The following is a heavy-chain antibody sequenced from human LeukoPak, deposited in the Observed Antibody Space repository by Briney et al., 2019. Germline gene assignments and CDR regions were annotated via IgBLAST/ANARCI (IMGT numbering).Heavy chain of an antibody. CDR2: IIPIFGTA. D-gene: IGHD5-12*01. V-gene: IGHV1-69*05. Sequence: SVKVSCKASGYTFTGYYMHWVRQAPGQGLEWMGGIIPIFGTANYAQKFQGRVTITTDESTSTAYMELSSLRSEDTAVYYCARGESGYDLAEYFQHWGQGTLVTVSS. CDR1: GYTFTGYY. J-gene: IGHJ1*01. CDR3: ARGESGYDLAEYFQH.